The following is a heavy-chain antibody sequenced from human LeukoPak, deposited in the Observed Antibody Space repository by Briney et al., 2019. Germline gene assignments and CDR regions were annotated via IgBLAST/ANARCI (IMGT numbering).Heavy chain of an antibody. D-gene: IGHD5-18*01. CDR2: ISYDGSTK. CDR3: AKDLLGYSYDSLPAY. CDR1: RFTFNSYA. J-gene: IGHJ4*02. Sequence: PGGSLRLSCAASRFTFNSYAMSWVRQAPGKGLEWVAVISYDGSTKYYADSVKGRFTISRDNSKNTLYLQMNSLRAEDTAVYYCAKDLLGYSYDSLPAYWGRGTLVTVSS. V-gene: IGHV3-30*18.